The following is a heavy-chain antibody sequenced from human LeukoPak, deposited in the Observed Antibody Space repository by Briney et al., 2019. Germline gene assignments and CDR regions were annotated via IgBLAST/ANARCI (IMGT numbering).Heavy chain of an antibody. CDR3: ARLSAYYYGSYFYYYMDV. CDR1: GFSFSSYW. J-gene: IGHJ6*03. Sequence: GGSLRLSCEASGFSFSSYWMTWVRQPPGRGPEWVANIRQDESERYSADSAKGRFTISRDNAKKSVYLHMSSLRAEDTALYYCARLSAYYYGSYFYYYMDVWGKGTTVTVSS. V-gene: IGHV3-7*01. CDR2: IRQDESER. D-gene: IGHD3-10*01.